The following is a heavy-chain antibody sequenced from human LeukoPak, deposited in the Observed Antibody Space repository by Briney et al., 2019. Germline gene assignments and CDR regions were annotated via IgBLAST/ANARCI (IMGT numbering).Heavy chain of an antibody. CDR1: GFTFSSYE. Sequence: PGGSLRLSCAASGFTFSSYEMNWVRQAPGKGLEWVSYISSSGSTIYYADSVKGRFTISRDNAKNSLYLQMNSLRAEDTAVYYCASTPNYDYVWGSYRDYWGQGTLVTVSS. D-gene: IGHD3-16*02. V-gene: IGHV3-48*03. J-gene: IGHJ4*02. CDR2: ISSSGSTI. CDR3: ASTPNYDYVWGSYRDY.